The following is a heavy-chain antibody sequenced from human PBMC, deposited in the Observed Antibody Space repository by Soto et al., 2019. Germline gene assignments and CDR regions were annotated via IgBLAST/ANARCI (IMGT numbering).Heavy chain of an antibody. V-gene: IGHV3-33*01. D-gene: IGHD2-15*01. CDR1: GFSFSSYG. J-gene: IGHJ3*02. CDR3: ATDGGGKPFDI. Sequence: GGSLRLSCAASGFSFSSYGMHWVRQAPGKGLEWVAVIWSDGSIEKYADSVKGRFTISRDNSKNTLYLQMNSLRAEDTSVYYCATDGGGKPFDIWGQGTMVTVSS. CDR2: IWSDGSIE.